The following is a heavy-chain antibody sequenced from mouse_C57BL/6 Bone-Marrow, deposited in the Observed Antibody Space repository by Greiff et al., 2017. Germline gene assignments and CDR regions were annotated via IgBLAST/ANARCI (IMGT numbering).Heavy chain of an antibody. D-gene: IGHD2-4*01. CDR1: GFTFSDYY. CDR2: INYDGSST. CDR3: ARDDSWYFDV. V-gene: IGHV5-16*01. Sequence: VMLVESEGGLVQPGSSMKLSCTASGFTFSDYYMAWVRQVPEKGLEWVANINYDGSSTYYLDSLKSRFIISRDNAKNILYLQMSSLKSEDTATYYCARDDSWYFDVWGTGTTVTVSS. J-gene: IGHJ1*03.